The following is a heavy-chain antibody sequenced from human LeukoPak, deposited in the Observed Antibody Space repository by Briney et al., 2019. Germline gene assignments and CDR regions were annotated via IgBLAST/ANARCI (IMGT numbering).Heavy chain of an antibody. CDR1: GGSFSGYY. Sequence: SETLSLTCAVYGGSFSGYYWSWIRQPPGKGLEWIGEINHSGSTNYNPSLKSRVTISVDTSKNQFSLKLSSVTAADTAVYYCARVDYGSGSYTVYYYYYGMDVWGQGTTVTVSS. D-gene: IGHD3-10*01. CDR3: ARVDYGSGSYTVYYYYYGMDV. V-gene: IGHV4-34*01. J-gene: IGHJ6*02. CDR2: INHSGST.